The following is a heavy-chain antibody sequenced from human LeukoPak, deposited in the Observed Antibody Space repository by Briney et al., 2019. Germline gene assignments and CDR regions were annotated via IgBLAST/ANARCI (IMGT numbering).Heavy chain of an antibody. D-gene: IGHD2-15*01. J-gene: IGHJ4*02. CDR1: GGTFSSYA. CDR2: IIPIFGTA. V-gene: IGHV1-69*13. CDR3: AREYLGYCSGGSCYERFDY. Sequence: GASVKVSCKASGGTFSSYAISWVRQAPGQGLEWMGGIIPIFGTANYAQKFQGRVTITADESTSTAYMELSSLRSEDTAVYYCAREYLGYCSGGSCYERFDYWGQGTLVTVSS.